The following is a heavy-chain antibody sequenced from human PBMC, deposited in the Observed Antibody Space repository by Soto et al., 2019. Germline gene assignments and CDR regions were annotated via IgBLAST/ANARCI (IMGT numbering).Heavy chain of an antibody. J-gene: IGHJ5*02. CDR2: IWYDGSNK. D-gene: IGHD3-10*01. V-gene: IGHV3-33*01. Sequence: QVQLVESGGGVVQPGRSLRLSCAASGFTFSSYGMHWVRQAPGKGLEWVAVIWYDGSNKYYADSVKGRFTISRDNSKNTXXLQMNSLRAEDTAVYYCARDSELVRGVQPNNWFDPWGQGTLVTVSS. CDR1: GFTFSSYG. CDR3: ARDSELVRGVQPNNWFDP.